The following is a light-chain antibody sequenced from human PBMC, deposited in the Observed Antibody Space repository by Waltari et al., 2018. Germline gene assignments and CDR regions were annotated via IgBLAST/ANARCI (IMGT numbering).Light chain of an antibody. Sequence: EIVVTQSPATLSLSPGAGATLSCRTSESVSSNLAWFQQKDGQPPRLVIFDVSSRAADTPARFSGGGSGTDYTLTISSLEPEDFATYYCQQRSAWPTTFGQGTRLEI. V-gene: IGKV3-11*01. J-gene: IGKJ5*01. CDR3: QQRSAWPTT. CDR1: ESVSSN. CDR2: DVS.